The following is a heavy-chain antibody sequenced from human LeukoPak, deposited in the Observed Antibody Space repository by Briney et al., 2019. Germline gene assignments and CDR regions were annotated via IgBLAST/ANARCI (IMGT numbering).Heavy chain of an antibody. CDR1: GGSFSGYY. J-gene: IGHJ4*02. CDR2: IYYSGST. V-gene: IGHV4-59*01. Sequence: SETLSLTCAVYGGSFSGYYWSWIRQPPGKGLEWIGYIYYSGSTNYNPSLKSRVTISVDTSKNQFSLKLSSVTAADTAVYYCARGQWPLYYFDYWGQGTLVTVSS. CDR3: ARGQWPLYYFDY. D-gene: IGHD6-19*01.